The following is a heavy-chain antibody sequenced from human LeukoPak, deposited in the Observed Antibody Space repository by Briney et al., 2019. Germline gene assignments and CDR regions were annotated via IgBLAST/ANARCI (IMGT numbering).Heavy chain of an antibody. CDR3: ARHATVTMVRGVLDY. D-gene: IGHD3-10*01. V-gene: IGHV4-59*08. CDR2: IYYSGST. Sequence: KRSETQSLLCTLFTHPMYISYARCTRQPPGKGLEWIGYIYYSGSTNYNPSLKSRVTISVDKFKNQFYLKMSDVTSVNAAVYSCARHATVTMVRGVLDYWGQGTLVTVSS. J-gene: IGHJ4*02. CDR1: THPMYISY.